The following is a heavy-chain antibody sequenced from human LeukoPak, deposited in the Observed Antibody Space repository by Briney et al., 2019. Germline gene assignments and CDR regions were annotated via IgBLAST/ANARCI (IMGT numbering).Heavy chain of an antibody. D-gene: IGHD3-10*01. CDR2: FDPEDGET. Sequence: GASVTVSCKVSGYTLTELSMHWVRQAPGKGLEWMGGFDPEDGETIYAQKFQGRVTMTEDTSTDTAYMELSSLRSEDTAVYYCATLYYGSGSYYTMKHFDYGGQGTLVTVSS. V-gene: IGHV1-24*01. CDR1: GYTLTELS. J-gene: IGHJ4*02. CDR3: ATLYYGSGSYYTMKHFDY.